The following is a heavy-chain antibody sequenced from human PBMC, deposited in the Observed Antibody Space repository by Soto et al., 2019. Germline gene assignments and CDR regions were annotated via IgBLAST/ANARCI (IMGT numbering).Heavy chain of an antibody. V-gene: IGHV3-33*01. Sequence: GGSLRLSCAASGATSSGYAMHWVRQAPGKGLEWVAVIWYDGSNKYYADSVKGRFTISRDNSKNTLYLQMNTLRAEDTAVYYCARDRLSKFYYHGMDVWGQGTTVTVSS. CDR1: GATSSGYA. CDR3: ARDRLSKFYYHGMDV. D-gene: IGHD4-4*01. CDR2: IWYDGSNK. J-gene: IGHJ6*02.